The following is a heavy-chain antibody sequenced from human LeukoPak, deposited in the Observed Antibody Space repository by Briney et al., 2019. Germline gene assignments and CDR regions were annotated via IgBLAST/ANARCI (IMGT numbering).Heavy chain of an antibody. D-gene: IGHD3-16*01. J-gene: IGHJ6*02. V-gene: IGHV3-48*02. CDR3: ARIPGGYYYGMDV. CDR2: ISSRSSNI. CDR1: EFSLSDYG. Sequence: PGGSLRLSCASSEFSLSDYGMHWVRQAPGKGLEWVSYISSRSSNIYYADSVKGRFTISRDNAKNSLYLQMNSLRDEDTAVYYCARIPGGYYYGMDVWGQGTTVTVSS.